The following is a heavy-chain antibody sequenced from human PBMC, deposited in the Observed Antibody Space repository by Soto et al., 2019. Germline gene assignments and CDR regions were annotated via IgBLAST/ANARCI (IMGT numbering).Heavy chain of an antibody. J-gene: IGHJ3*02. Sequence: SLRLSCAASGFTFSSYGMHWVRQAPGKGLEWVAVIWYDGSNKYYADSVKGRFTISRDNSKNTLYLQMNSLRAEDTAVYYCARGPYSSGWYVTFDIWGQGTMVTVSS. CDR3: ARGPYSSGWYVTFDI. CDR2: IWYDGSNK. CDR1: GFTFSSYG. D-gene: IGHD6-19*01. V-gene: IGHV3-33*01.